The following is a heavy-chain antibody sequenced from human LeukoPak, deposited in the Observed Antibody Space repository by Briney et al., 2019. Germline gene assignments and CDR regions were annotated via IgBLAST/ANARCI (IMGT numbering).Heavy chain of an antibody. D-gene: IGHD3-3*01. CDR3: ARQYYDFWSGYPRQTYYFDY. J-gene: IGHJ4*02. Sequence: GESLKISCKGLGYSFSSYSIGWVRQMPGKGLEWMGIIYPDVSDTRYSPSSQGQVTISADKSFSTAYLQWSSLKASDTAMYYCARQYYDFWSGYPRQTYYFDYWGQGTLVTVSS. CDR2: IYPDVSDT. CDR1: GYSFSSYS. V-gene: IGHV5-51*01.